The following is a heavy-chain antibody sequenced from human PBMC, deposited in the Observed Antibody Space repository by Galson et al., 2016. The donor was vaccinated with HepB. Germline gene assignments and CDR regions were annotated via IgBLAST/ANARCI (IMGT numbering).Heavy chain of an antibody. CDR1: GFTVSHNY. J-gene: IGHJ4*02. Sequence: SLKLSCAASGFTVSHNYMSWVRQAPGKGLEWVSLIYSGGSTSYADSVKGRFTISRDNSKNTLYLQMNNLRAEDTAVYYCATRRADISRVWGQGTLVTVSS. CDR2: IYSGGST. V-gene: IGHV3-66*01. D-gene: IGHD5-12*01. CDR3: ATRRADISRV.